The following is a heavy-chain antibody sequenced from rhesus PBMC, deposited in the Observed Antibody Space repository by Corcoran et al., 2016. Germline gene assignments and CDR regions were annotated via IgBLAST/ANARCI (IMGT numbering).Heavy chain of an antibody. CDR2: LKRKADGETA. V-gene: IGHV3-30*02. D-gene: IGHD6-25*01. J-gene: IGHJ1*01. Sequence: EVQLVESGAGLVQPGGSLRLSCAASGFTFRHSWMSWVRPAPGKGLAWVDRLKRKADGETADYAAAVKGRFTISRDDSKNTLYLQRNSRKTEDTAVYYCTTDVDSGSGNYREYFEFWGQGALVTVSS. CDR3: TTDVDSGSGNYREYFEF. CDR1: GFTFRHSW.